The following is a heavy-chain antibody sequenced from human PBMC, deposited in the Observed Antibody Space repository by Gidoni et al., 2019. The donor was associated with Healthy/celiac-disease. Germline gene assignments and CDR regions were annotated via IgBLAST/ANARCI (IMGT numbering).Heavy chain of an antibody. CDR3: ARGFRYNWSTGRFDP. CDR2: IYYSGST. CDR1: GGSNSRGGYY. Sequence: QVQQQESGPGLGKPSQTRSITGTVSGGSNSRGGYYWSWIRQHPGKGLEWIGYIYYSGSTYYHPSLKSRVTISVDTSKNQFSLKLSSVPAADSAVYYCARGFRYNWSTGRFDPWGQGTLVTVSS. J-gene: IGHJ5*02. V-gene: IGHV4-31*03. D-gene: IGHD1-20*01.